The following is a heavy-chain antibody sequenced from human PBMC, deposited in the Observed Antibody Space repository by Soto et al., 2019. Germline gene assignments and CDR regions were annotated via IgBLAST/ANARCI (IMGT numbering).Heavy chain of an antibody. CDR1: GFSLSTSGVG. V-gene: IGHV2-5*02. CDR3: AHRRDVWGWFDP. CDR2: IYWDDDK. D-gene: IGHD3-16*01. Sequence: QITLKESGPTLVNPTQTLTLTCTFAGFSLSTSGVGVGWIRQPPGKALEWLALIYWDDDKRYSPSLKSRRTITKDTSKNQVVLTRTNMDPVDTATYYCAHRRDVWGWFDPWGQGTLVTVSS. J-gene: IGHJ5*02.